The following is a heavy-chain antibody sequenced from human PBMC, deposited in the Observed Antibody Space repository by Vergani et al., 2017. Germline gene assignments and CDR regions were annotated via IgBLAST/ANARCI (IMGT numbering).Heavy chain of an antibody. D-gene: IGHD6-19*01. Sequence: EVQLVESGGGLIQPGGSLRLSCAASGFTVSSNYMSWVRQAPGKGLEWVSVIYSGGSTYYADSVKGQFTISRDNSKNTLYLQMNSLRAEDTAVYYCARVWDSSGRSGGAFDIWGQGTMVTVSS. J-gene: IGHJ3*02. CDR1: GFTVSSNY. CDR2: IYSGGST. V-gene: IGHV3-53*01. CDR3: ARVWDSSGRSGGAFDI.